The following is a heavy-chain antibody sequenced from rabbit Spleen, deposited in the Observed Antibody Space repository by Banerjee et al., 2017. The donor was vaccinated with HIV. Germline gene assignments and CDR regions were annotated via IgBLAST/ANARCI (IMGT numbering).Heavy chain of an antibody. Sequence: QEQLEESGGDLVKPGASLTLTCTASGVSFSISSYMCWVRQAPGKGLEWIACIDSGSSGFTYFATWAKGRFTISKTSSTTATLQMTRLTVADTATYFCARRDAGAALDLWGQGTLVTVS. V-gene: IGHV1S45*01. J-gene: IGHJ4*01. D-gene: IGHD4-2*01. CDR3: ARRDAGAALDL. CDR1: GVSFSISSY. CDR2: IDSGSSGFT.